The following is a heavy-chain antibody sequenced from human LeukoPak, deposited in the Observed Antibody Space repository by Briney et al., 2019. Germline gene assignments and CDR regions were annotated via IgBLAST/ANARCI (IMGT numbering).Heavy chain of an antibody. CDR3: ARAHLTSGRVGYRTMDY. J-gene: IGHJ4*02. CDR1: GFTFNSYS. Sequence: KTGGSLRLSCAVSGFTFNSYSLSWVRQAPGKGLEWVSYISIRGDTTYYADSVKGRFTVSRDNVKNSLYLQMNRLRVEDTAVYYCARAHLTSGRVGYRTMDYWGQGTLVTVSS. CDR2: ISIRGDTT. V-gene: IGHV3-48*01. D-gene: IGHD4/OR15-4a*01.